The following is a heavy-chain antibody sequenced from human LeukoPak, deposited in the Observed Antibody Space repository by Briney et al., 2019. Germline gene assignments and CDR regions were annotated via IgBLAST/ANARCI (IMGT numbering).Heavy chain of an antibody. CDR1: GGSFSGYY. CDR3: ARLSGDYVAFDY. V-gene: IGHV4-34*01. D-gene: IGHD4-17*01. Sequence: SETLSLTCAVYGGSFSGYYWSWIRQPPGKGLEWIGEIDHSGSTNYNPSLKSRVTISVDTSKNQFSLKLSSVTAADTAVYYCARLSGDYVAFDYWGQGTLVTVSS. CDR2: IDHSGST. J-gene: IGHJ4*02.